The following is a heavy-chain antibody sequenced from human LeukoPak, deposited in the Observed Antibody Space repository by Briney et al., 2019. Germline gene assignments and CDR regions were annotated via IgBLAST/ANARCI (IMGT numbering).Heavy chain of an antibody. Sequence: GASVTVSCTASGGTFSSYAISWVRQAPGQGLEWMGRIIPILGIANYAQKFQGRATITADKSTSTAYMELSSLRSEDTAVYYCARVEMSSSWWGAVQDYYYYYGMDVWGQGTTVTVSS. V-gene: IGHV1-69*04. CDR3: ARVEMSSSWWGAVQDYYYYYGMDV. CDR2: IIPILGIA. D-gene: IGHD6-13*01. J-gene: IGHJ6*02. CDR1: GGTFSSYA.